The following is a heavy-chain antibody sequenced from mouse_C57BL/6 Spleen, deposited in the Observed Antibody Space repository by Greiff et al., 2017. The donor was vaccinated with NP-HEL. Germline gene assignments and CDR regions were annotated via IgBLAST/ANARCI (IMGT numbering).Heavy chain of an antibody. D-gene: IGHD4-1*01. CDR3: TRDWEVAAY. CDR2: IDPDTGGT. CDR1: GYTFTDYD. V-gene: IGHV1-15*01. Sequence: QVQLQQSGAELVRPGASVTLSCKASGYTFTDYDMPWVKQTPVHGLEWIGAIDPDTGGTAYNQKFKGKATLTADTSSSTAYMELRSLTSEDSAVYYCTRDWEVAAYWGQGTLVTVSA. J-gene: IGHJ3*01.